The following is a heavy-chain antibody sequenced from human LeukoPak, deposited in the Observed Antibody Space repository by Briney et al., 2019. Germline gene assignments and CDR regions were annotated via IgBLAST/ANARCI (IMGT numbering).Heavy chain of an antibody. J-gene: IGHJ3*02. CDR2: IYYSGST. CDR3: ARWYGGNKGAFDI. CDR1: GGSISNYY. V-gene: IGHV4-59*01. D-gene: IGHD4-23*01. Sequence: PSETLSLTCTVSGGSISNYYWSWIRQPPGKGLEWIGYIYYSGSTNYNPSLKSRVTISVDTSKNQFSLKLSSVTAADTAVYYCARWYGGNKGAFDIWGQGTMVTVSS.